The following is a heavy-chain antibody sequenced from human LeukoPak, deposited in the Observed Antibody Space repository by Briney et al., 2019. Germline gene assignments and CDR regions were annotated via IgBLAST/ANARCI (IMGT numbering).Heavy chain of an antibody. V-gene: IGHV4-4*02. Sequence: PSGTLSLTCAVSGGSISSSNWWSWVRQPPGKGLEWIGEIYHSGSTNYNPSLKSRVTISVDKSKNQFSLKLSSVTAADTAVYYCARTSGSYFGSDAFDIWGQGTMVTVSS. D-gene: IGHD1-26*01. CDR2: IYHSGST. J-gene: IGHJ3*02. CDR3: ARTSGSYFGSDAFDI. CDR1: GGSISSSNW.